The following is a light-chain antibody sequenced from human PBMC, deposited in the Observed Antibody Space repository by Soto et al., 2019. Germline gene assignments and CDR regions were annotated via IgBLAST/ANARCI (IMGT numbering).Light chain of an antibody. CDR2: EGS. V-gene: IGLV2-23*01. CDR3: CSYAGSSTPLYV. Sequence: SVLTQPASVSGSPGQSITISCTGTSSDVGSYNLVSWYQQHPGKAPKLMIYEGSKRPSGISNSFSGSKSGNTASLTISGLQAEDQADYYCCSYAGSSTPLYVFGTGTQVTVL. CDR1: SSDVGSYNL. J-gene: IGLJ1*01.